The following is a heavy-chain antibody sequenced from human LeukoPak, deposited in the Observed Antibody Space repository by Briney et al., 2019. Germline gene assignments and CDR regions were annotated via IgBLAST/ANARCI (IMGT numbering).Heavy chain of an antibody. V-gene: IGHV4-34*01. CDR3: ASQLGSYGDNAFDI. Sequence: SETLSLTCAVYGRSFSGYYWNWIRQPPGKGLEWIGEINHSGSTNYNPSLKSRVTISVDTSKNHFSLKLSSVTAADTAVYYCASQLGSYGDNAFDIWGQGRMVTVSS. CDR2: INHSGST. J-gene: IGHJ3*02. D-gene: IGHD4-17*01. CDR1: GRSFSGYY.